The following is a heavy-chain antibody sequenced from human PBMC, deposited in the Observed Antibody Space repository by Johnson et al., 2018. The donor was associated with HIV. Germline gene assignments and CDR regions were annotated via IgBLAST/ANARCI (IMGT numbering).Heavy chain of an antibody. CDR3: AGRGLYSGSYPI. CDR2: IWYDGSNK. CDR1: GFTFSSYG. D-gene: IGHD1-26*01. J-gene: IGHJ3*02. Sequence: QMQLVESGGGVVQPGRSLRLSCAASGFTFSSYGMHWVRQAPGKGLEWVAVIWYDGSNKYYADSVKGRFTISRDNSKNTLYLQINSLRAEDTAVYYCAGRGLYSGSYPIWGQGTMVTVSS. V-gene: IGHV3-33*01.